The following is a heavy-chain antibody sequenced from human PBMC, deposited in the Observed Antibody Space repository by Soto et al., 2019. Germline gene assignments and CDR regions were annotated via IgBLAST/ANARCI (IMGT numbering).Heavy chain of an antibody. CDR3: ARDGYDYIWGSYRYPYYFDY. CDR2: IKQDGSEI. V-gene: IGHV3-7*03. J-gene: IGHJ4*02. D-gene: IGHD3-16*02. Sequence: GGSLRLSCAASGFSFGASWMAWVRQAPGKGLEWVADIKQDGSEINYVDSVKGRVTISRDNAKNSLYLQMDSLRAEDTAVYYCARDGYDYIWGSYRYPYYFDYWAQGTLVTVSS. CDR1: GFSFGASW.